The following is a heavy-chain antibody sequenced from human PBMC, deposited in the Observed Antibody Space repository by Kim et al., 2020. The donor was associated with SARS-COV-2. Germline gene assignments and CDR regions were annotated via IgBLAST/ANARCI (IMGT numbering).Heavy chain of an antibody. CDR3: ARDGPESWCYFDS. CDR2: TYYRSKWYN. D-gene: IGHD2-15*01. V-gene: IGHV6-1*01. CDR1: GDTVSSDTAA. J-gene: IGHJ4*01. Sequence: SQTLSLTCAISGDTVSSDTAAWNWIRQSPSRGLEWLGRTYYRSKWYNEYAVSVKSRMTINADTSKNQFSLHLDSVTPEDSAVYYCARDGPESWCYFDSWGHGTPVTVSS.